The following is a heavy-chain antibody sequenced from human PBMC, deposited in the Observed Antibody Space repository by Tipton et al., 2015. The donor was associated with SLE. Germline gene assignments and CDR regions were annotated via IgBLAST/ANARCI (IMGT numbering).Heavy chain of an antibody. CDR2: IYTSGST. D-gene: IGHD3-10*01. Sequence: TLSLTCTVSGGSISSGSYYWSWIRQPAGKGLEWIGRIYTSGSTNYNPSLKSRVTISVDTSKNQFSLKLSSVTAADTAVYYCARAGEGFFDYLGQGTLVTVSP. CDR1: GGSISSGSYY. CDR3: ARAGEGFFDY. J-gene: IGHJ4*02. V-gene: IGHV4-61*02.